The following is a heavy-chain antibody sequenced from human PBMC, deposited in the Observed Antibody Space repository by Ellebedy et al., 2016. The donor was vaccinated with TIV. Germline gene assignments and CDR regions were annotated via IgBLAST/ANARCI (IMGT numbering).Heavy chain of an antibody. CDR3: ARDQEVATINYYYYYGMDV. CDR1: GFTFSSYW. Sequence: ETLSLTCAASGFTFSSYWMSWVRQAPGKGLEWVANIKQDGSEKYYVDSVKGRFTISRDNAKNSLYLQMNSLRAEDTAVYYCARDQEVATINYYYYYGMDVWGQGTTVTVSS. D-gene: IGHD5-12*01. V-gene: IGHV3-7*01. J-gene: IGHJ6*02. CDR2: IKQDGSEK.